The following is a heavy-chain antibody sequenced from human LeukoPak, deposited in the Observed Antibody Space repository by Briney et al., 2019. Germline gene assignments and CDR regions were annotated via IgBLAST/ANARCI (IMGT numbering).Heavy chain of an antibody. D-gene: IGHD6-6*01. CDR2: IYYSGST. CDR3: ARVMDSSSSSGDY. Sequence: SSETLSLTCTVSGGSISSYYWSWIRQPPGKGLEWIGYIYYSGSTNYNPSLKSRVTISVDTSKNQFFLKLSSVTAADTAVYYCARVMDSSSSSGDYWGQGTLVTVSS. J-gene: IGHJ4*02. V-gene: IGHV4-59*01. CDR1: GGSISSYY.